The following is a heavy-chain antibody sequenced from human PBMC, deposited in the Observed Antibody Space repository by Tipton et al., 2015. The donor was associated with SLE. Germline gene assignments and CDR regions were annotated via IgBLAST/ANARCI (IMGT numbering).Heavy chain of an antibody. V-gene: IGHV4-34*01. Sequence: TLSLTCAVYGGSFSGYYWSWIRQPPGKGLEWIGEINHSGSTNYNPSLKSRVTISVDTSKNQFSLKLSSVTAADTAVYYCARHEAYSNAPNWFDPWGQGTLVTVSS. CDR2: INHSGST. J-gene: IGHJ5*02. CDR3: ARHEAYSNAPNWFDP. CDR1: GGSFSGYY. D-gene: IGHD6-13*01.